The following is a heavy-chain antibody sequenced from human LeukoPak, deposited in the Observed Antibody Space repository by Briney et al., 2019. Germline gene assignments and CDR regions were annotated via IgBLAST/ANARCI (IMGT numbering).Heavy chain of an antibody. D-gene: IGHD1-26*01. CDR1: GFTFSSYS. CDR2: ISSSSGYI. J-gene: IGHJ6*03. V-gene: IGHV3-21*01. CDR3: AKGYGWEASYYYYYMDV. Sequence: GGSLRLSCAASGFTFSSYSMNWVRQAPGKGLEWVSSISSSSGYIYYADSVKGRFTISRDNAKNSLYLQMKSLRTEDTAVYYCAKGYGWEASYYYYYMDVWGKGTTVTVSS.